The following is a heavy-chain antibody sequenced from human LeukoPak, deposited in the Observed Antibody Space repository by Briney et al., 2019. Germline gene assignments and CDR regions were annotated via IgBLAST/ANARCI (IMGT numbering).Heavy chain of an antibody. CDR3: AKDGNWDYFDY. CDR1: GFTFSSYW. J-gene: IGHJ4*02. D-gene: IGHD4-23*01. Sequence: GGSLRLSCAASGFTFSSYWMHWVRQAPGKGLEWVAIISYDGSNKYYADSVQGRFTISRDNSKNTLCLQMNSLRAEDTAVYYCAKDGNWDYFDYWGQGTLVTVSS. CDR2: ISYDGSNK. V-gene: IGHV3-30*18.